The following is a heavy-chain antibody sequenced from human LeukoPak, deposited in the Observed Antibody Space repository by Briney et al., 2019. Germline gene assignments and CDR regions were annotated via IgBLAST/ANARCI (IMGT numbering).Heavy chain of an antibody. D-gene: IGHD2-8*01. V-gene: IGHV3-21*01. CDR2: ISSSSSYI. J-gene: IGHJ4*02. CDR3: ARGVTRLDY. CDR1: GFTVSSIY. Sequence: GGSLRLSCAASGFTVSSIYMSWVRQAPGKGLEWVSSISSSSSYIYYADSVKGRFTISRDNAKNSLYLQMNSMRAGDTSVYYCARGVTRLDYWGQGTLVTVSS.